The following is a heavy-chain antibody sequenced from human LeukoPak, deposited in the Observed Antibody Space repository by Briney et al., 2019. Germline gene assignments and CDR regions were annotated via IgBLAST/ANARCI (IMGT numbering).Heavy chain of an antibody. V-gene: IGHV3-23*01. CDR2: MSGSGDTT. D-gene: IGHD3-22*01. CDR1: GFDFNDFA. J-gene: IGHJ4*02. CDR3: AKDHIGIAMIVMVLDS. Sequence: GGSLRLSCAASGFDFNDFAMTWVRQAPGKGLEWVSSMSGSGDTTEYAASVKGRFTISRDNAKKTLYLEMNSLRGEDTAIYYCAKDHIGIAMIVMVLDSWGQGTLVTVSS.